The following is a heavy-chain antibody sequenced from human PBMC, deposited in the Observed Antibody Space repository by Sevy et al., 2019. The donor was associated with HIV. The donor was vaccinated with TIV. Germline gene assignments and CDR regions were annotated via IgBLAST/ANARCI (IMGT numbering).Heavy chain of an antibody. CDR3: ALAVAGTAEYFQH. CDR1: GFTFSSYA. CDR2: CSGSDGST. Sequence: GGSLRLSCAASGFTFSSYAMSWVRQAPGKGLEWVSSCSGSDGSTYYADSVKGRFTISRDNSKNPLYLQINSLRAEDTAAYYCALAVAGTAEYFQHWGQGTLVTVSS. V-gene: IGHV3-23*01. D-gene: IGHD6-19*01. J-gene: IGHJ1*01.